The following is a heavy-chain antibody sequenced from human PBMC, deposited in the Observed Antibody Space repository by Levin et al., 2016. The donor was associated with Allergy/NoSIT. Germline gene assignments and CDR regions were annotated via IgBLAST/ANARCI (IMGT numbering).Heavy chain of an antibody. D-gene: IGHD3-10*02. V-gene: IGHV4-34*01. CDR1: GGSFSAFH. CDR2: MYYSGRT. Sequence: SETLSLTCAVSGGSFSAFHWSWIRQLPGKGLEWIASMYYSGRTYFNPSLKSRVTMSVDATKNQFSLRLSSVTAADTAVYYCARHASGYVAYPDFWGQGTLVTVSS. CDR3: ARHASGYVAYPDF. J-gene: IGHJ4*02.